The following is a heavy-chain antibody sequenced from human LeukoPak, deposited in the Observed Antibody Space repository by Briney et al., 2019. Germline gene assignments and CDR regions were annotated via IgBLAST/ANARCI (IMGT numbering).Heavy chain of an antibody. V-gene: IGHV3-23*01. Sequence: GGSLRLSCAASGFTFSSYALSGGRRAPGKGLEWVSAIRGSGGSTSYADSVKGRFTTSRDNSKITLYLQMNSLRAEETAVYYCTKDRNFATGVAWGYRYFYGLDVWGQGTTVTVS. J-gene: IGHJ6*02. CDR1: GFTFSSYA. D-gene: IGHD3-16*01. CDR2: IRGSGGST. CDR3: TKDRNFATGVAWGYRYFYGLDV.